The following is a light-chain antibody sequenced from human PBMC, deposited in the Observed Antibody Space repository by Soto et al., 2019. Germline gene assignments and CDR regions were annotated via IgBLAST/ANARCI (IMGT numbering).Light chain of an antibody. CDR2: KAS. Sequence: DIQMTQSPSTLSAFVGGRVTISCRASQSIVNLLAWYQQKPGKAPNLLIYKASSLESGVPSRFSGSGSGTEFTLTISSLQPDDFATYYCQQYHSYPYIFGQGTNLEIK. V-gene: IGKV1-5*03. CDR3: QQYHSYPYI. CDR1: QSIVNL. J-gene: IGKJ2*01.